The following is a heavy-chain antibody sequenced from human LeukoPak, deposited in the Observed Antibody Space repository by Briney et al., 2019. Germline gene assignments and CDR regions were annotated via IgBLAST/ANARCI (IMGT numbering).Heavy chain of an antibody. CDR2: IYAGGDT. Sequence: GGSLRLSCAASGFTVSSHYMSWVRQAPGKGLEWVSVIYAGGDTYYAASVKGRFTISRDNSKNTVYLKMNSLRTEDAAVYYCARGTWFGVSESYTHYMDVWGKGTTVTVSS. J-gene: IGHJ6*03. D-gene: IGHD3-10*01. CDR1: GFTVSSHY. V-gene: IGHV3-66*02. CDR3: ARGTWFGVSESYTHYMDV.